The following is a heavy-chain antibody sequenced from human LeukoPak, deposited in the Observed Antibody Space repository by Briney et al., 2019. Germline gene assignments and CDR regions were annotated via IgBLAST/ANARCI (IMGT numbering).Heavy chain of an antibody. Sequence: PGRSLRLSCAASGFTFSSYGMHWVRHAPGKGLEWVAVIWYDGSNKYYADSVKGRFTISRDNSKNTLYLQMNSLRAEDTAVYYCARDLGHTSGLDYWGQGTLVTVSS. CDR1: GFTFSSYG. CDR2: IWYDGSNK. V-gene: IGHV3-33*01. D-gene: IGHD3-10*01. CDR3: ARDLGHTSGLDY. J-gene: IGHJ4*02.